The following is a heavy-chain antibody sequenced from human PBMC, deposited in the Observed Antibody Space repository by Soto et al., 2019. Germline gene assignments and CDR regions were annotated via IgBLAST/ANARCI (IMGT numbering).Heavy chain of an antibody. CDR1: GFTFSNAW. V-gene: IGHV3-15*07. Sequence: GGSLRLSCAASGFTFSNAWMNWVRQAPGKGLEWVGRIKSKTDGGTTDYAAPVKGRFTISRDDSKNTLYLQMNSLKTEDTAVYYCAKNKYSNRNWFDPWGQGTLVTVSS. CDR3: AKNKYSNRNWFDP. J-gene: IGHJ5*02. D-gene: IGHD4-4*01. CDR2: IKSKTDGGTT.